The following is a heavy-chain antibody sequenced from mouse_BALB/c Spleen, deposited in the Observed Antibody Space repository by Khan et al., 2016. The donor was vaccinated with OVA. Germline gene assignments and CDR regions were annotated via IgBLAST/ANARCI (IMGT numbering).Heavy chain of an antibody. V-gene: IGHV1-77*01. J-gene: IGHJ3*01. CDR2: ISPGSGDT. D-gene: IGHD1-2*01. CDR3: ARRNYFGYTFAY. Sequence: QVQLKQSGAELARPGASVKLSCKASGYTFTDYYINWVKQRTGQGLEWIGEISPGSGDTYYNEKFKGKATLTADKSSNTAYMQLSSLTSGASAVYFCARRNYFGYTFAYWGQGTLVTVSA. CDR1: GYTFTDYY.